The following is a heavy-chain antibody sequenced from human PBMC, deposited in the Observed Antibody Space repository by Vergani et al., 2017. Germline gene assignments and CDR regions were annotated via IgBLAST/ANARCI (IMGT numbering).Heavy chain of an antibody. D-gene: IGHD2-15*01. CDR3: ARGRLGYCSGGSCYGGIWFDP. Sequence: QVQLQQWGPGLLKPSETLSLTCAVYGGSLSGYYWSWIRLAPGKGLEWIGEINHSGTINYNPTLKSPFNVSIDTSRDHFSLKLRSVSAADTAVYYCARGRLGYCSGGSCYGGIWFDPWGQGTLVTVSS. J-gene: IGHJ5*02. CDR1: GGSLSGYY. CDR2: INHSGTI. V-gene: IGHV4-34*01.